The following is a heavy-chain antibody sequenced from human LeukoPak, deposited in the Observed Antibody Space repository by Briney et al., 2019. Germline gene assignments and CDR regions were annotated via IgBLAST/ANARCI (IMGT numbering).Heavy chain of an antibody. CDR2: IRNKADGGTP. J-gene: IGHJ4*02. CDR3: TRDPPTRY. CDR1: GFTFGDYT. V-gene: IGHV3-49*03. D-gene: IGHD1-26*01. Sequence: GGSLRLSCTASGFTFGDYTMTWIRQAPGKGLEWVGFIRNKADGGTPEYAASVKGRFTISRDDSKSIAYLQMNSLKTDDTAVYYCTRDPPTRYWGQGTLVSASS.